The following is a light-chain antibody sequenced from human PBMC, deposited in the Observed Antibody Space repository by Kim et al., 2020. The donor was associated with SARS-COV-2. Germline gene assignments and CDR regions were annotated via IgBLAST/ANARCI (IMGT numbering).Light chain of an antibody. V-gene: IGLV3-19*01. CDR3: NSRDSSGNLV. Sequence: SSELTQDPAVSVALGQTVRITCQGDSLRSYYASWYQQKPGQAPVLVIYGKNNRPSGIPDRFSGCSSGNTASLTITGAQAEDEADYYCNSRDSSGNLVFGG. CDR2: GKN. CDR1: SLRSYY. J-gene: IGLJ2*01.